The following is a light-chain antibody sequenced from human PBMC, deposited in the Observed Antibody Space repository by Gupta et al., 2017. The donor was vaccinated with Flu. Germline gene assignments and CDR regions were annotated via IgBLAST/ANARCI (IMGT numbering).Light chain of an antibody. J-gene: IGKJ2*01. CDR1: QSIRSY. Sequence: GDRVTMTGRASQSIRSYLNWYQQKPGKAPKVLIYGASNRQSGVPARFSGGGSGTDFTLTISSLKPEDVATYYCQQSYDIPYTFGQGTNLEIK. V-gene: IGKV1-39*01. CDR2: GAS. CDR3: QQSYDIPYT.